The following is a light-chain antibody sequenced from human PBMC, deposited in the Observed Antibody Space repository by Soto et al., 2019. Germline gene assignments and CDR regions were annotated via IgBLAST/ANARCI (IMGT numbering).Light chain of an antibody. V-gene: IGKV1-39*01. Sequence: DIQMTQSPSSLSASVGDRVTITCRASQSISSYLNWYQQKQGQAPKLLIYAASSLQSGVPSRFRGSGAGTDFALTISSLQPEDFATYYCQQSYSTPITFGQGTRLAIK. CDR3: QQSYSTPIT. CDR2: AAS. CDR1: QSISSY. J-gene: IGKJ5*01.